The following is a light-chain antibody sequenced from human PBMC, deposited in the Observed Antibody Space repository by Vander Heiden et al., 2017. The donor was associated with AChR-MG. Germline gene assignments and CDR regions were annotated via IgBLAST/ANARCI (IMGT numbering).Light chain of an antibody. J-gene: IGKJ4*01. CDR1: QGISNY. V-gene: IGKV3-20*01. CDR2: GAS. Sequence: EIVLTQSPGTLSSPPGSRAALSCRASQGISNYLAWYQQKPGRAPRLLIHGASSRAVGIPDRFSGSGSGTDFTLTISKLEPEDFAMYFCQQHSATPATFGGGTKVEIK. CDR3: QQHSATPAT.